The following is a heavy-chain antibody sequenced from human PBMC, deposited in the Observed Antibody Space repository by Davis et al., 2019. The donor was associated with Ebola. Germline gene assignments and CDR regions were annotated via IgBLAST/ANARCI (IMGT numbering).Heavy chain of an antibody. J-gene: IGHJ6*02. CDR3: ARHLFFGQGSAGIGRDFYGMDV. CDR2: VYYSGTT. CDR1: GGSIASTYYW. D-gene: IGHD2-21*01. V-gene: IGHV4-39*01. Sequence: PSETLSLTCTVSGGSIASTYYWWGWIRQSPGKGLEWIGTVYYSGTTYYNPSLKSRVTISVDTSKRQLSLRLSSVTAADTAVYYCARHLFFGQGSAGIGRDFYGMDVWGQGTTVAVYS.